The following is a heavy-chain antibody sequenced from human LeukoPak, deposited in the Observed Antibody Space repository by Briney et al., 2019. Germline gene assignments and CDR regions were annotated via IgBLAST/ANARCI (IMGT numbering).Heavy chain of an antibody. V-gene: IGHV3-53*01. Sequence: GGSLRLSCAASGFSVSSNYMSWVRQAPGKGLEWVSVIYSGGSTYYADSVKGRFTIARDNSKNTLYLGMNSLRAEDTAVYYCARALVVAARGRIYYYYYYMDVWGKGTTVTVSS. CDR2: IYSGGST. CDR1: GFSVSSNY. D-gene: IGHD2-15*01. CDR3: ARALVVAARGRIYYYYYYMDV. J-gene: IGHJ6*03.